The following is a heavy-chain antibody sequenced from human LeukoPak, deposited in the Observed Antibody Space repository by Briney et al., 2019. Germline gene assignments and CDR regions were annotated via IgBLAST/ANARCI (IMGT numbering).Heavy chain of an antibody. Sequence: GGSLRLSCAASGFSFSGYSMSWVRQAPGKGLEWVSYISPTGSTIYYADSVKGRFTISRDNAKNSLYLQMNGLRVEDTAVYYCARDEVGVTTEFDYWGQGTVVTVSS. CDR3: ARDEVGVTTEFDY. J-gene: IGHJ4*02. CDR2: ISPTGSTI. V-gene: IGHV3-48*04. D-gene: IGHD1-26*01. CDR1: GFSFSGYS.